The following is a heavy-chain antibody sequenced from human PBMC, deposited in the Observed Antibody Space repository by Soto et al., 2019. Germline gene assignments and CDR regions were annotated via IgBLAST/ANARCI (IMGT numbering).Heavy chain of an antibody. V-gene: IGHV1-3*01. CDR3: PYASGPFKECP. J-gene: IGHJ5*02. CDR1: GYTFTSYA. CDR2: INAGNGNT. Sequence: ASVKVSCKASGYTFTSYAMHWVRQAPGQRLEWMGWINAGNGNTKYSQKFQGRVTITRDTSASTAYMELSSLRSEDTAVYYCPYASGPFKECPWGQGTLVTVSS. D-gene: IGHD3-3*01.